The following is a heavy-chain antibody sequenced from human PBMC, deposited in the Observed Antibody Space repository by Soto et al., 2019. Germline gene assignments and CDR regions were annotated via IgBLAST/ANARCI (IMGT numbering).Heavy chain of an antibody. D-gene: IGHD3-16*02. CDR2: ISGSGGST. CDR3: AKDRDSYYDYVWGSYRYVPDDFDI. CDR1: GFTFSSYA. Sequence: EVQLLESGGGLVQPGGSLRLSCAASGFTFSSYAMSWVRQAPGKGLEWVSAISGSGGSTYYADSVQGRFTISRDNSKNTLYLQMNSLRAEDTAVYYCAKDRDSYYDYVWGSYRYVPDDFDIWCQGTMVTVSS. V-gene: IGHV3-23*01. J-gene: IGHJ3*02.